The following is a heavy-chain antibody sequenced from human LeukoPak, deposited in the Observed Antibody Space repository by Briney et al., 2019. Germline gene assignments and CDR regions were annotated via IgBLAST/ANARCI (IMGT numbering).Heavy chain of an antibody. J-gene: IGHJ2*01. V-gene: IGHV3-7*01. CDR1: GFTFSSYA. CDR2: IKQDGSEK. D-gene: IGHD7-27*01. CDR3: ARVVPNWGHEGNWYFDL. Sequence: PGGSLRLSCAASGFTFSSYAMTWVRQAPGKGLEWVANIKQDGSEKYYVDSVKGRFTISRDNAKNSLYLQMNSLRAEDTAVYYCARVVPNWGHEGNWYFDLWGRGTLVTVSS.